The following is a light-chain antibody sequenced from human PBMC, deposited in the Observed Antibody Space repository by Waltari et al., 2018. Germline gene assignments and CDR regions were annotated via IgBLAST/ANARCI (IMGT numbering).Light chain of an antibody. CDR2: YDR. CDR3: HVWHPHVDPGV. CDR1: NLGTYS. Sequence: SYVVTQPPSVSVAPGETATITCGGDNLGTYSVHWYQQKAGQAPVLVIFYDRDRPSGIPDRFSGSNSGNTATPTISRVEAGDEARYYCHVWHPHVDPGVFGTGTEVTVL. J-gene: IGLJ1*01. V-gene: IGLV3-21*04.